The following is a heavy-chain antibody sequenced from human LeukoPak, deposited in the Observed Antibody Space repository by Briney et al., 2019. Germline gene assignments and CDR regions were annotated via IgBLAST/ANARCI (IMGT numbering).Heavy chain of an antibody. CDR3: ARLAPVAHSGDYLGYFDY. V-gene: IGHV4-59*08. Sequence: SETLSLTCTVSGGSITNCYWTWMRQSPGKGLEWFGYVYYTGSVHYNPSLKSRVPILVDTSKNQFSLNLISVTAADTSVYYCARLAPVAHSGDYLGYFDYWGQGILVTVSS. CDR1: GGSITNCY. CDR2: VYYTGSV. J-gene: IGHJ4*02. D-gene: IGHD4-17*01.